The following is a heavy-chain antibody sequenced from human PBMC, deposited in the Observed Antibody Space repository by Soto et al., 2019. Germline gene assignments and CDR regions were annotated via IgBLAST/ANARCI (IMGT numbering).Heavy chain of an antibody. D-gene: IGHD3-3*01. CDR1: GFTFSSYA. CDR2: ISGSGGST. Sequence: PGGSLRLSCAVSGFTFSSYAMSWVRQAPGKGLEWVSAISGSGGSTYYADSVKGRFTISRDNSKNTLYLQMNSLRAEDTAVYYCAKVPPFHDCWSGYYRTCFDYWGQGTLVTVSS. V-gene: IGHV3-23*01. J-gene: IGHJ4*02. CDR3: AKVPPFHDCWSGYYRTCFDY.